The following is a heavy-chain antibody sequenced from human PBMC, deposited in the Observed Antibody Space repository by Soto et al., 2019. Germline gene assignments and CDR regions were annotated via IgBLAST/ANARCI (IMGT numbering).Heavy chain of an antibody. CDR2: TRNKANSYTT. CDR1: GFTFSDHY. D-gene: IGHD6-6*01. Sequence: GGSLRLSCAASGFTFSDHYMDWVRQAPGKGLEWVGRTRNKANSYTTEYAASVKGRFTISRDDSKNSLYLQMNSLKTEDTAVYYCARGYGSSSTGWFDPWGQGTLVTVSS. V-gene: IGHV3-72*01. CDR3: ARGYGSSSTGWFDP. J-gene: IGHJ5*02.